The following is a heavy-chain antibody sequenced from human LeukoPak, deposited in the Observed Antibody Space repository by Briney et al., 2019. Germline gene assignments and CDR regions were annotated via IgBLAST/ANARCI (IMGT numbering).Heavy chain of an antibody. CDR3: ASSRWRYASVDY. V-gene: IGHV4-59*01. D-gene: IGHD3-16*01. CDR2: IYYSGSS. Sequence: SETLSLTCTVSGGSISSYCWSWIRQPPGKGLEWIAYIYYSGSSTHNPSLQSRVTISIDTSKNQFSLKLSSVTAADTAVYYCASSRWRYASVDYWGQGTLVTVSS. J-gene: IGHJ4*02. CDR1: GGSISSYC.